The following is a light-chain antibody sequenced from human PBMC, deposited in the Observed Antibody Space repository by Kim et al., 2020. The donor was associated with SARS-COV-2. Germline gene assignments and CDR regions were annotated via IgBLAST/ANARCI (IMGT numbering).Light chain of an antibody. Sequence: GQSITISCSGTSSDIGAYNQVSWYQQPPGTVPKLMIYEVTNRPSGISNRFSGSKSGNTASLTISGLQAEDEGDYYCSAYTTSGTWVFGGGTKVTVL. CDR1: SSDIGAYNQ. V-gene: IGLV2-14*01. CDR2: EVT. CDR3: SAYTTSGTWV. J-gene: IGLJ3*02.